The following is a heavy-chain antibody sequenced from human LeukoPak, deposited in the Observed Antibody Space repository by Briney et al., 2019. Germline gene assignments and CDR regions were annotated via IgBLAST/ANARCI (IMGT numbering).Heavy chain of an antibody. D-gene: IGHD5-18*01. CDR3: ARAGFESRGYSYGYRVYYFDY. V-gene: IGHV1-2*02. CDR2: TNPNSGGT. J-gene: IGHJ4*02. Sequence: ASVKVSCKASGYTFTGYYMHWVRQAPGQGLEWMGWTNPNSGGTNYAQKFQGRVTMTRDTSISTAYMELSRLRSDDTAVYYCARAGFESRGYSYGYRVYYFDYWDQGTLVTVSS. CDR1: GYTFTGYY.